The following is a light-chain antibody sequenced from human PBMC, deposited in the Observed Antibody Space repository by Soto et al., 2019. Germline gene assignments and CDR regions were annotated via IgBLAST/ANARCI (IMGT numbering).Light chain of an antibody. V-gene: IGKV2D-29*01. J-gene: IGKJ4*01. CDR1: QSLLHSDGKTY. CDR2: EVS. Sequence: DIVMTQTPLSLSVTPGQPASISCKSSQSLLHSDGKTYLYWYLQKPGQPPQLLIYEVSNRFSGVPDRISGRGSETDFPPNISLVRAQDVAVYYFMQSIFSLPILGAGTQALIK. CDR3: MQSIFSLPI.